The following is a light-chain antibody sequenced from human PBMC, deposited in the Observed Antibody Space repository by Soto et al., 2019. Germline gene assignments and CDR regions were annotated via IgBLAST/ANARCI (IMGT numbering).Light chain of an antibody. V-gene: IGKV4-1*01. CDR2: WAS. Sequence: DIVMTQSPDSLAVSLGERATINCKSNQSVLDTSNNVNYLAWYQQKPGQPPKLLIYWASTRESGVPDRFSGSGSGTDFTLTISSLQAEDVAVYSCQQSYSMLLPVGGGTNVPIK. CDR1: QSVLDTSNNVNY. J-gene: IGKJ4*01. CDR3: QQSYSMLLP.